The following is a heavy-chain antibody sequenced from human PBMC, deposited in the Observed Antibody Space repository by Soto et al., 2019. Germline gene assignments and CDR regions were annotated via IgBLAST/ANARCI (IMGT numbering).Heavy chain of an antibody. CDR2: IYYSGST. J-gene: IGHJ4*02. CDR1: GGSISSYY. Sequence: PSETLSLTCTVSGGSISSYYWSWIRQPPGKGLEWIGYIYYSGSTNYNPSLKSRVTISVDTSKNQFSLKLSSVTAADTAVYYCARDSAGSFSFDYWGQGTLVTVSS. CDR3: ARDSAGSFSFDY. V-gene: IGHV4-59*01.